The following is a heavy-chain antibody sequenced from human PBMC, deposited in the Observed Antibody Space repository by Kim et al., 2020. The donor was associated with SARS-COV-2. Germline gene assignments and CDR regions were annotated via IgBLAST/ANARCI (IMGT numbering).Heavy chain of an antibody. CDR2: IYYSGST. J-gene: IGHJ4*02. CDR1: GGSISSGGYY. V-gene: IGHV4-31*03. CDR3: ARAPVDKWEPPLYYFDY. Sequence: SETLSLTCTVSGGSISSGGYYWSWIRQHPGKGLEWIGYIYYSGSTYYNPSLKSRVTISVDTSKNQFSLKLSSVTAADTAVYYCARAPVDKWEPPLYYFDYWGQGTLVTVSS. D-gene: IGHD1-26*01.